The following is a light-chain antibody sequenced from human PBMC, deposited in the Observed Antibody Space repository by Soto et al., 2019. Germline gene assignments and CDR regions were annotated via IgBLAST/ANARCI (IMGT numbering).Light chain of an antibody. CDR1: ASTIGNNY. V-gene: IGLV1-51*02. J-gene: IGLJ3*02. Sequence: QSVLTQPPSVSAAPGQTVSISCSGSASTIGNNYVCWYQQFPGTAPKLLIYENNKRPSGIPDRFSGSKSGTSGTLGITGLQTGDEADYYCGTWDSGLSVGVFGGGTKLTVL. CDR2: ENN. CDR3: GTWDSGLSVGV.